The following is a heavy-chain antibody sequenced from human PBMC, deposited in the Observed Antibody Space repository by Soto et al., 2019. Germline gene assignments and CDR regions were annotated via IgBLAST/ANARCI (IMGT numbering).Heavy chain of an antibody. V-gene: IGHV3-74*01. CDR3: ASANYDIDACDI. J-gene: IGHJ3*02. D-gene: IGHD3-9*01. CDR1: GFTFSSYW. CDR2: INSDGSST. Sequence: EVQLVESGGGLVQPGGSLRLSCAASGFTFSSYWMHWVRQAPGKGLVWVSRINSDGSSTSYADSVKGLCTISRDNAKNTRYLQINTLRAEDTAVYYGASANYDIDACDIWVQGRMVTVSS.